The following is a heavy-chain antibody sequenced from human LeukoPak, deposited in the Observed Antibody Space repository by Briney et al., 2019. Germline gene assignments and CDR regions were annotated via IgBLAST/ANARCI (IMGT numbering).Heavy chain of an antibody. CDR1: GFTFSSYS. J-gene: IGHJ6*02. Sequence: GGSLRLPCAASGFTFSSYSMNWARQAPGKGLEWVSSISSSSSYIYYADSVKGRFTISRDNAKNSLYLQMNSLRAEDTAVYYCARVGTSYYGMDVWGQGTTVTVSS. CDR2: ISSSSSYI. D-gene: IGHD2-2*01. CDR3: ARVGTSYYGMDV. V-gene: IGHV3-21*01.